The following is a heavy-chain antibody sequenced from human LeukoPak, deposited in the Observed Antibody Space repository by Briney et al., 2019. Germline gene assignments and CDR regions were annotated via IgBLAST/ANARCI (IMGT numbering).Heavy chain of an antibody. CDR2: LSGSGDNT. V-gene: IGHV3-23*01. CDR3: AKRSGYTTGWFFDF. D-gene: IGHD6-19*01. Sequence: GGSLTLSCAASGFSFSSYAMSWVRQAPGKGLEWVSSLSGSGDNTYYAESVKGRFTISRDNSKNTLFLQMNSLRAEDTALFYCAKRSGYTTGWFFDFWGQGTLVTVSS. J-gene: IGHJ4*02. CDR1: GFSFSSYA.